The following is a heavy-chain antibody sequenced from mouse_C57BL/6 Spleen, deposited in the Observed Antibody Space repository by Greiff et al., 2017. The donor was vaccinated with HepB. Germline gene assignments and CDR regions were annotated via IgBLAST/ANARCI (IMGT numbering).Heavy chain of an antibody. CDR3: ARPWDY. V-gene: IGHV1-50*01. CDR2: IDPSDSYT. CDR1: GYTFTSYW. Sequence: QVQLQQSGAELVKPGASVKLSCKASGYTFTSYWMQWVKQRPGQGLEWIGEIDPSDSYTNYNQKFKGKATLTVDTSSSTAYMQLSSLTSEDSAVYYCARPWDYWGQDTTLTVSS. J-gene: IGHJ2*01.